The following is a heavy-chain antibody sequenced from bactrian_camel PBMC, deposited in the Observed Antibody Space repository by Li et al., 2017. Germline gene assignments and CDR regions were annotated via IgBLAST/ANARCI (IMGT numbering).Heavy chain of an antibody. Sequence: HVQLVESGGGTVQTGGSRRLSCEVSGTTGSGYCVAWFRQIQGSEREGVAPISKDDGSTKFSADSVKGRFTISTDMSNYTVYLDMTGLKPEDTATYYCAAHPYCSHVIDRWTYWGQGTQVTVS. D-gene: IGHD3*01. CDR3: AAHPYCSHVIDRWTY. CDR2: ISKDDGSTK. J-gene: IGHJ4*01. V-gene: IGHV3-3*01. CDR1: GTTGSGYC.